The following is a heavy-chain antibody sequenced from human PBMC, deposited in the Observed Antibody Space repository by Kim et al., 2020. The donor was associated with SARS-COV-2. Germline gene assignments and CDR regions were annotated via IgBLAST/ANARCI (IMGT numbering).Heavy chain of an antibody. CDR3: ARGYYDILYGMDV. Sequence: GGSLRLFCAASGFTFSSYEMNWVRQAPGKGLEWVSYISSSGSTIYYADSVKGRFTISRDNAKNSLYLQMNSLRAEDTAVYYCARGYYDILYGMDVWGQGTTVTVSS. V-gene: IGHV3-48*03. CDR2: ISSSGSTI. J-gene: IGHJ6*02. CDR1: GFTFSSYE. D-gene: IGHD3-9*01.